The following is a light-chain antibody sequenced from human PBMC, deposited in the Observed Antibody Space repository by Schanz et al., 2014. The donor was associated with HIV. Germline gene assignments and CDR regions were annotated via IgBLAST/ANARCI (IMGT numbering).Light chain of an antibody. CDR2: AAS. CDR1: QGISSY. V-gene: IGKV1-8*01. J-gene: IGKJ1*01. Sequence: AIRMTQSPSSLSASIGDRVNITCRASQGISSYLAWFQQKPGKAPSLLVYAASTLQSGVPSRFSGGGSGTDFTLTIGCLQSEDFASYYCQQYYSYPRTFGQGTRVEIK. CDR3: QQYYSYPRT.